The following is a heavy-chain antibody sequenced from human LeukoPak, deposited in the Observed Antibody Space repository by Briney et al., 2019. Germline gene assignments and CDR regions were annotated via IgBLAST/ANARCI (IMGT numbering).Heavy chain of an antibody. V-gene: IGHV1-69*05. D-gene: IGHD3-16*02. CDR3: ARGVNDYVWGSYRYSSEDAFDI. CDR2: IIPIFGTA. J-gene: IGHJ3*02. Sequence: SVKVSCKASGGTFSSYAISWVRQAPGQGLEWMGGIIPIFGTANYAQKFQGRVTITTDESTSTAYMELSSLRSEDTAVYYCARGVNDYVWGSYRYSSEDAFDIWGQGTMVTVSS. CDR1: GGTFSSYA.